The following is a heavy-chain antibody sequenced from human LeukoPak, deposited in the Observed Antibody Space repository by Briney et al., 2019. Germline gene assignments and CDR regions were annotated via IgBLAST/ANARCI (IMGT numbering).Heavy chain of an antibody. Sequence: SSETLPLTCGVSGGSVSSTNWWTWIRQPPGKGLEWIGEVHLDGRTNFNPSLKSRLTMSVDLSENHVSLKLTSVTAADTAVYYCAREGGFYRPLDYSGQGTLVTVSS. CDR2: VHLDGRT. J-gene: IGHJ4*02. D-gene: IGHD6-25*01. CDR1: GGSVSSTNW. CDR3: AREGGFYRPLDY. V-gene: IGHV4-4*02.